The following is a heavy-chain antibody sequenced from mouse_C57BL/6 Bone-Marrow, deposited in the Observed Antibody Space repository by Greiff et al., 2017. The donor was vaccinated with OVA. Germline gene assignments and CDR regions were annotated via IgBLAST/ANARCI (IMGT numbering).Heavy chain of an antibody. V-gene: IGHV1-64*01. CDR2: IHPNSGST. Sequence: VQLQQPGAELVKPGASVKLSCKASGYTFTSYWMHWVKQRPGQGLEWIGMIHPNSGSTNYNEKFTSKATLTVDKSSSTAYMQLSSLTSEDSAVYYCAREDGPPWFAYWGQGTLVTVSA. CDR1: GYTFTSYW. J-gene: IGHJ3*01. D-gene: IGHD2-3*01. CDR3: AREDGPPWFAY.